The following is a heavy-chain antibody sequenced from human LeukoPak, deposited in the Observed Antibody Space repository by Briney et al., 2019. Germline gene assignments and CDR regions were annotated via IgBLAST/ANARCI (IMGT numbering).Heavy chain of an antibody. Sequence: ASVKVSCKASGYTFTSYGISWVRQAPGQGLEWMGWISAYNGNTNYAQNFQGRVSLTRDMSIGTAYMELSRLTSDDTAVYYCARDNYNWGNDYWGQGTLVTVSS. CDR3: ARDNYNWGNDY. V-gene: IGHV1-18*01. CDR1: GYTFTSYG. J-gene: IGHJ4*02. CDR2: ISAYNGNT. D-gene: IGHD3-16*01.